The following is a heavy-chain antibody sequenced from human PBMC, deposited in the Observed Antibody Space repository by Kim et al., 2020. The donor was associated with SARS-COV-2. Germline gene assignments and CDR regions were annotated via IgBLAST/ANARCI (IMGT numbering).Heavy chain of an antibody. Sequence: GGSLRLSCAASGFTFSSYAMHWVRQAPGKGLEWVAVISYDGSNKYYADSVKGRFTISRDNSKNTLYLQMNSLRAEDTAVYYCARQRGYSYGPRPWGAFDIWGQGTMVTVSS. D-gene: IGHD5-18*01. J-gene: IGHJ3*02. CDR2: ISYDGSNK. V-gene: IGHV3-30*04. CDR1: GFTFSSYA. CDR3: ARQRGYSYGPRPWGAFDI.